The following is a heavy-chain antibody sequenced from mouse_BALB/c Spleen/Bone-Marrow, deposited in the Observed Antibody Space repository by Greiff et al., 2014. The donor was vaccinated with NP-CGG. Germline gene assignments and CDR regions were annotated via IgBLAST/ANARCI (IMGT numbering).Heavy chain of an antibody. Sequence: VQRVESGAELAKPGASVKMSCKASGYTFTSYWMYWVKQRPGQGLEWIGYINPSTGYTEYNQKFKDKATLTADKSSSTAYMQLSSLTSEDSAVYYCARSAPWDGFAYWGQGTLVTVSA. V-gene: IGHV1-7*01. CDR2: INPSTGYT. CDR1: GYTFTSYW. CDR3: ARSAPWDGFAY. D-gene: IGHD4-1*01. J-gene: IGHJ3*01.